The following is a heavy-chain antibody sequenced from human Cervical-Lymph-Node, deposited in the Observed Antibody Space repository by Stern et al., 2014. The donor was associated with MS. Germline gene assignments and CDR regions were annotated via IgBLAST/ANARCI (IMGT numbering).Heavy chain of an antibody. V-gene: IGHV3-33*01. J-gene: IGHJ4*02. CDR3: ARGGDFKWAVRSQFFDY. D-gene: IGHD1-26*01. CDR2: VWYDGTTK. Sequence: VHLVESGGGVVQPGRSLRLSCAASGFTFRSYGIHWVRQAPGKGLEWVAVVWYDGTTKSYSDSVKGRFTISRDNPRQTVYLQMDNLRVEDTAIYVCARGGDFKWAVRSQFFDYWGQGTLITVSS. CDR1: GFTFRSYG.